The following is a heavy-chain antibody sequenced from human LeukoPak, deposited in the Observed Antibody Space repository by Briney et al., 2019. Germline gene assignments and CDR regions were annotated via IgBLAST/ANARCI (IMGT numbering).Heavy chain of an antibody. CDR3: AESGGYSYGYAFDI. CDR1: GFTFSSYA. Sequence: PGGSLRLSCAASGFTFSSYAMHWVRQAPGKGLEWVAVISYDGSNKYYADSVKGRFTISRDNSKNTLYLQMNSLRAEDTAVYYCAESGGYSYGYAFDIRGQGTMVTVSS. J-gene: IGHJ3*02. V-gene: IGHV3-30-3*01. D-gene: IGHD5-18*01. CDR2: ISYDGSNK.